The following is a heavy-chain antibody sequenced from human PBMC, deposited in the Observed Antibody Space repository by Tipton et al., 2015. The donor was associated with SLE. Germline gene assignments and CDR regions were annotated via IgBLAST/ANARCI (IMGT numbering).Heavy chain of an antibody. CDR2: IYYSGNT. CDR3: ERATDWNLSPDV. V-gene: IGHV4-31*03. Sequence: TLSLTCTVSGGSISSGGYYWTWIRQLPGKGLEWIGYIYYSGNTYYNPSLGSRLTISVDTSKDQFSLRLTSVTAADTAVDYCERATDWNLSPDVWGKGTTVTVSS. D-gene: IGHD1-7*01. J-gene: IGHJ6*04. CDR1: GGSISSGGYY.